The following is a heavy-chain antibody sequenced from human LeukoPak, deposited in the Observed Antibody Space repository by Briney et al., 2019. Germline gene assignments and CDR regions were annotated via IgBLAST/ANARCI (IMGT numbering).Heavy chain of an antibody. Sequence: SETLSLTCTVSGGSISSSSYYWGWIRQPPGKGLEWIGSIYYSGSTYYNPSLKSRVTISVDTSKNQFSLKLSSVTAADTAFYYCARETYSSTWYHDAFDIWGQGTMVTVSS. J-gene: IGHJ3*02. CDR3: ARETYSSTWYHDAFDI. D-gene: IGHD6-13*01. CDR2: IYYSGST. CDR1: GGSISSSSYY. V-gene: IGHV4-39*07.